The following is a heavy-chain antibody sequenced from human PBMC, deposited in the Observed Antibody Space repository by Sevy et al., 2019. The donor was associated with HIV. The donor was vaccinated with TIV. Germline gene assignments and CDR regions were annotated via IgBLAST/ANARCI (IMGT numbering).Heavy chain of an antibody. D-gene: IGHD4-17*01. CDR1: GFTFSSYG. Sequence: GGSLRLSCAASGFTFSSYGMHWVRQAPGKGLEWVALIWFNGSNRYYADSVKGRFTISRDFAKNTLHLQMNSLRGEDTAVYYCARDLEFYDNGDYGPAFMPDYWGQGTLVTVSS. CDR2: IWFNGSNR. J-gene: IGHJ4*02. CDR3: ARDLEFYDNGDYGPAFMPDY. V-gene: IGHV3-33*01.